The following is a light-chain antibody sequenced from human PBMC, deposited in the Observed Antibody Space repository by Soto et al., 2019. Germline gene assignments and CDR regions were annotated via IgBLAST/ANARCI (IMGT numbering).Light chain of an antibody. CDR2: AAS. J-gene: IGKJ3*01. Sequence: AIRMTQSPSSLSASTGDRVTITCRASQGISSYLAWYQQKPGKAPKLLIYAASTLQSGVPSRFSGSGSGTDFTLPISCLQSEDFATYYCQQYYSYPGTFGAGTKVDIK. CDR3: QQYYSYPGT. V-gene: IGKV1-8*01. CDR1: QGISSY.